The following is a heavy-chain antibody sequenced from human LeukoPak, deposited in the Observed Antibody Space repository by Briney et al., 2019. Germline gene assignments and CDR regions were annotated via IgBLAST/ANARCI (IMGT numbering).Heavy chain of an antibody. J-gene: IGHJ4*02. Sequence: ASVKVSCKASGGTFSSYAISWVRQAPGQGLEWMGGIIPIFGTANYAQKFQGRVTITADESTSTAYMELSSLRSEDTVVYYCARDSRYYFDSSGYYYCYYWGQGTLVTVSS. CDR3: ARDSRYYFDSSGYYYCYY. D-gene: IGHD3-22*01. V-gene: IGHV1-69*13. CDR2: IIPIFGTA. CDR1: GGTFSSYA.